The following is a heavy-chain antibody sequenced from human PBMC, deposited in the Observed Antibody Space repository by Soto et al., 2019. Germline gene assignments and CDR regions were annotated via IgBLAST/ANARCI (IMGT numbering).Heavy chain of an antibody. J-gene: IGHJ5*01. D-gene: IGHD3-10*02. CDR1: GGSISSYY. CDR3: ASMIGDPVLSFDS. Sequence: SETLSLTCTVSGGSISSYYWSWIRQPPGKGLEWIGHISYSGRTSYNSSLKSRVTISVDTSEYQFSLKLNSVTAADTAVYYCASMIGDPVLSFDSWGQGTLVTVS. CDR2: ISYSGRT. V-gene: IGHV4-59*01.